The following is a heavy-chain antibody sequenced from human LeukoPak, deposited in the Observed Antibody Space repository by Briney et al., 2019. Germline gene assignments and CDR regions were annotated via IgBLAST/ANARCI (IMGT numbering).Heavy chain of an antibody. D-gene: IGHD4-17*01. CDR2: IIPMINTP. J-gene: IGHJ4*02. Sequence: SVKVSCKASGGTFRSYAINWVRQAPGKGLEWMGGIIPMINTPKYGQRFQGRVTIAADDSSSTGYMEVSSLRSEDTAVYFCAIFQGTYGDNDNDFWGQGTLVTVSS. CDR3: AIFQGTYGDNDNDF. V-gene: IGHV1-69*13. CDR1: GGTFRSYA.